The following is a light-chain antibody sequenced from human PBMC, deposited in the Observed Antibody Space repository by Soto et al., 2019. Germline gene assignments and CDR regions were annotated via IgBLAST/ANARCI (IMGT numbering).Light chain of an antibody. J-gene: IGKJ1*01. CDR2: AAS. CDR3: QKYNTAPQT. Sequence: DIQMTQSHSFLSASVGDRVTITCRASQGILDYVAWFQQKPGKAPNLLIYAASTLQSGVPSRFSGSGSGTDFTLTISSLQPEDVATYYCQKYNTAPQTFGQGTKVEIK. V-gene: IGKV1-27*01. CDR1: QGILDY.